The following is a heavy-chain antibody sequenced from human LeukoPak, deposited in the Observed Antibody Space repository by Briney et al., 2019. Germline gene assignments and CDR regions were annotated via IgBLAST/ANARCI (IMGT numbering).Heavy chain of an antibody. V-gene: IGHV4-30-2*01. CDR1: GGSISSGGYY. CDR2: IYHSGST. Sequence: SETLSLTCTVSGGSISSGGYYWSWIRQPPGKGLEWIGYIYHSGSTYYNPSLKSRVTISVDRSKNQFSLKLSSVTAADTAVYYCARVPMTTVTPLGFDYWGQGTLVTVSS. CDR3: ARVPMTTVTPLGFDY. J-gene: IGHJ4*02. D-gene: IGHD4-11*01.